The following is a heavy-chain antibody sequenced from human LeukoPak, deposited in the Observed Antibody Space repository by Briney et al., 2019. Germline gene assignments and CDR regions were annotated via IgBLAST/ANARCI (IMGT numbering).Heavy chain of an antibody. Sequence: GASVKVSCKASGYTFTAYHMHWVRQAPGQGLEWMGWMYPNTGATRYAESFQGRVTMTRDTSINTAYMELSRLRSDDTAVYYCATMWFGESKPFNYWGQGTLVTVSS. J-gene: IGHJ4*02. CDR1: GYTFTAYH. D-gene: IGHD3-10*01. CDR3: ATMWFGESKPFNY. CDR2: MYPNTGAT. V-gene: IGHV1-2*02.